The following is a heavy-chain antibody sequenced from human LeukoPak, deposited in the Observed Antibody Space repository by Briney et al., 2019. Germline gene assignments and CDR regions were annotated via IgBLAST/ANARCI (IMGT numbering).Heavy chain of an antibody. Sequence: SETLSLTCTVSGGSISSYYWSWIRQPPGKGLEWIGYIYYSGSTNYNPSLKSRVTISVDTSKNQFSLKLSSVTAADTAVYYCARGDYYGSGSYYKFYWFDPWGQGTLVTASS. CDR3: ARGDYYGSGSYYKFYWFDP. J-gene: IGHJ5*02. CDR1: GGSISSYY. D-gene: IGHD3-10*01. CDR2: IYYSGST. V-gene: IGHV4-59*01.